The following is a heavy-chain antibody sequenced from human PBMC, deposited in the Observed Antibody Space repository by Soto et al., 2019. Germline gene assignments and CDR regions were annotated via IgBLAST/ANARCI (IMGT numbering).Heavy chain of an antibody. CDR3: AREGETASSSPYYYYGMDV. CDR2: IYYSGST. V-gene: IGHV4-31*03. J-gene: IGHJ6*02. CDR1: GGSISSGGYY. D-gene: IGHD5-18*01. Sequence: QVQLQESGPGLVKPSQTLSLTCTVSGGSISSGGYYWSWIRQHPGKGLEWIGYIYYSGSTYYNPSLKSRVTISVDTSKNQFSLKRSSVTAADTAVYYCAREGETASSSPYYYYGMDVWGQGTTVTVSS.